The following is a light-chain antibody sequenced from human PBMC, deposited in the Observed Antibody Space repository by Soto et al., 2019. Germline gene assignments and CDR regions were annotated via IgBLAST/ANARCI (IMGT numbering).Light chain of an antibody. V-gene: IGLV2-14*03. Sequence: QSVLTQPASVSGSPGQSITISCTGTSSDVGGYDYVSWYQQHPGKAPRLMIYDVNNRPSGVSNRFSGSKSGNTASLTISGLQAEDEADYYCSSYTGSSLLVVFGGGTKLTVL. CDR3: SSYTGSSLLVV. J-gene: IGLJ2*01. CDR2: DVN. CDR1: SSDVGGYDY.